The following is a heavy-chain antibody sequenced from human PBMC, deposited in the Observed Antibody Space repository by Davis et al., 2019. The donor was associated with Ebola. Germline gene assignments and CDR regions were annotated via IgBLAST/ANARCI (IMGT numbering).Heavy chain of an antibody. D-gene: IGHD3-16*02. J-gene: IGHJ6*02. V-gene: IGHV1-3*01. CDR2: INAGNGNT. Sequence: AASVKVSCKASGYTFTSYAMHWVRQAPGQRLEWMGWINAGNGNTKYSQKFQGRVTITADKSTSTAYMELSSLRSEDTAVYYCARAVITFGGVIVNNYYYYYGMDVWGQGTTVTVSS. CDR3: ARAVITFGGVIVNNYYYYYGMDV. CDR1: GYTFTSYA.